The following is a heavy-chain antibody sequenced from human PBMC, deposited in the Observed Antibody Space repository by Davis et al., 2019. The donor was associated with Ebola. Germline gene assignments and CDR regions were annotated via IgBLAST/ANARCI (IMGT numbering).Heavy chain of an antibody. CDR1: GFTFSSYG. CDR2: ISYDGSNK. Sequence: PGGSLRLSCAASGFTFSSYGMHWVRQAPGKGLEWVAVISYDGSNKYYADSVKGRFTISRDNSKNTLYLQMNSLRAEDTAVYYCAKGDWLSLLSNWFDPWGQGTLVTVSS. CDR3: AKGDWLSLLSNWFDP. J-gene: IGHJ5*02. D-gene: IGHD3/OR15-3a*01. V-gene: IGHV3-30*18.